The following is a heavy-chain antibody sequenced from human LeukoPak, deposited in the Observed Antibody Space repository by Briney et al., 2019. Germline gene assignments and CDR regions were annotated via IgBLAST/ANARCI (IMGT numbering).Heavy chain of an antibody. J-gene: IGHJ4*02. CDR1: GLTVNSKY. D-gene: IGHD2-2*01. CDR3: AKDDDVLSSISN. Sequence: PGGSLRLSCAASGLTVNSKYMSWVRQAPGKGLEWVSAISGSGGSTYYADSVKGRFTISRDNSKNTLYLQMNSLRAEDTAMYYCAKDDDVLSSISNWGQGTLVTVSS. V-gene: IGHV3-23*01. CDR2: ISGSGGST.